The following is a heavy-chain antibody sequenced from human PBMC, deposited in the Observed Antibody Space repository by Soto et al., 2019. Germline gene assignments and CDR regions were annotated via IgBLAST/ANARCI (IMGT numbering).Heavy chain of an antibody. Sequence: SETLSLTCTVSGGSISSGDYYWSWIRQPPGKGLEWIGYIYYSGSTYYKPSLKSRVTISVDTSKNQFSLKLSSVTAADTAVYYCARSYYYDSSYRNFDYWGQGTLVTVSS. J-gene: IGHJ4*02. CDR3: ARSYYYDSSYRNFDY. V-gene: IGHV4-30-4*01. D-gene: IGHD3-22*01. CDR1: GGSISSGDYY. CDR2: IYYSGST.